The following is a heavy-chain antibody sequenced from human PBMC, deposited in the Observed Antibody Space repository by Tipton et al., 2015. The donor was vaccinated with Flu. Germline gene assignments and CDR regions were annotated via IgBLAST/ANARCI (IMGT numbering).Heavy chain of an antibody. CDR3: ARGIPDRDRDY. Sequence: QLVQSGGGVIQPGGSLRLSCAISAFSLTDNYVSWVRQAPGKGLEWVSLIYINDKTYYSDSVKGRFTVSRDMSKNTLYLQMDNLRADDTAVYYCARGIPDRDRDYWGQGTLVTVSS. D-gene: IGHD5-24*01. CDR2: IYINDKT. V-gene: IGHV3-53*01. J-gene: IGHJ4*02. CDR1: AFSLTDNY.